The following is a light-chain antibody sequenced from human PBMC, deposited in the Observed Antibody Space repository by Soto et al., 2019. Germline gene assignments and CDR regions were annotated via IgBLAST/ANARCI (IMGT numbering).Light chain of an antibody. CDR3: SSCTSYNTVV. Sequence: QSALTQPASVSGSPGQSIIISCTGTSSDVGGYNYVSWYQQHPGKAPNLIIYGVVNRPSGISDRFSASKSGNTASLTISGLRPEDEADYYCSSCTSYNTVVFGGGTKLTVL. V-gene: IGLV2-14*01. J-gene: IGLJ2*01. CDR1: SSDVGGYNY. CDR2: GVV.